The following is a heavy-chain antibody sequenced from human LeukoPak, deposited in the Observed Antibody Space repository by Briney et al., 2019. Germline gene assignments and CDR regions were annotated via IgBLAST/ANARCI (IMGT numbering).Heavy chain of an antibody. CDR1: GGTFSSYA. J-gene: IGHJ4*02. CDR2: ISAYNGNT. Sequence: ASVKVSCKASGGTFSSYAISWVRQAPGQGLEWMGWISAYNGNTNYAQKLQGRVTMTTDTSTSTAYMELRSLRSDDTAVYYCARYRGYSYGSFLGYWGQGTLVTVSS. D-gene: IGHD5-18*01. V-gene: IGHV1-18*01. CDR3: ARYRGYSYGSFLGY.